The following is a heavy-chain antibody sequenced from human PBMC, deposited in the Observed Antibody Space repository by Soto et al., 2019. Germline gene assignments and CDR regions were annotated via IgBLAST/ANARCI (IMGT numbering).Heavy chain of an antibody. V-gene: IGHV6-1*01. CDR3: AARITIFGVVIEAFDI. CDR2: TYYRSKWYN. Sequence: PSQTLSLTCAISGDSVSINSAAWNLIRQSPSRGLEWLGRTYYRSKWYNDYAVSVKSRITINPDTSKNQFSLQLNSVTPEDTAVYYCAARITIFGVVIEAFDIWGQGTMVTVSS. J-gene: IGHJ3*02. D-gene: IGHD3-3*01. CDR1: GDSVSINSAA.